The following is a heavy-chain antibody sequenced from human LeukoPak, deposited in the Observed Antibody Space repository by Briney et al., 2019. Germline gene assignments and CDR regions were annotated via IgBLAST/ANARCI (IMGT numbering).Heavy chain of an antibody. Sequence: PSETLSLTCAVYGGSFSGYYWSWIRQPPGKGLEWIGSIYYSGSTYYNPSLKSRVTISVDTSKNQFSLKLSSVTAADTAVYYCASGPIVVVSKDAFDIWGQGTMVTVSS. D-gene: IGHD2-15*01. CDR2: IYYSGST. V-gene: IGHV4-34*01. CDR1: GGSFSGYY. J-gene: IGHJ3*02. CDR3: ASGPIVVVSKDAFDI.